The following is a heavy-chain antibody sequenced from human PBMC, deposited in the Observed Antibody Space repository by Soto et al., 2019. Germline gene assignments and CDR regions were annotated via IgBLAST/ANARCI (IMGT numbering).Heavy chain of an antibody. CDR2: ISGSGGST. CDR3: AKAVIPNRYYFDY. V-gene: IGHV3-23*01. J-gene: IGHJ4*02. Sequence: VGSLILSCAASGFPFSSYAMNWVRQAPGKGLEWVSAISGSGGSTYYADSVKGRFTISRDNSKSTLYLQRSSLRAEDTAVYYCAKAVIPNRYYFDYWGQGTLVTVSS. D-gene: IGHD3-22*01. CDR1: GFPFSSYA.